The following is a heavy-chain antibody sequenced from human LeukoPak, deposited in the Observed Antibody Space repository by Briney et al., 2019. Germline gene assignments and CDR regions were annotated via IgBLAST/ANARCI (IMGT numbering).Heavy chain of an antibody. CDR2: ISYDGSNK. V-gene: IGHV3-30*19. CDR3: ARERGLWFGERGAFDI. Sequence: PGGSLRLSCAASGFTFSSYGMHWVRQAPGKGLEWVAVISYDGSNKYYADSVKGRFTISRDNSKNTLYLQMNSLRAEDTAVYYCARERGLWFGERGAFDIWGQGTMVTVSS. D-gene: IGHD3-10*01. CDR1: GFTFSSYG. J-gene: IGHJ3*02.